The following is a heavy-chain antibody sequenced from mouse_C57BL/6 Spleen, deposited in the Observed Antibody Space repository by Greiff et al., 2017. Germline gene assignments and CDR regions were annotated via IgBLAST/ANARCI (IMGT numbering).Heavy chain of an antibody. V-gene: IGHV1-55*01. D-gene: IGHD2-1*01. CDR3: AMGSTSWAMDD. J-gene: IGHJ4*01. CDR2: IYPGSGST. CDR1: GYTFTSYW. Sequence: QVQLQQPGAELVKPGASVKMSCKASGYTFTSYWITWVKQRPGQGLEWIGDIYPGSGSTNYNEKFKSKATLTVDTSSSTAYMQLSSLTSEDSACYCGAMGSTSWAMDDWGQGTSVTVSS.